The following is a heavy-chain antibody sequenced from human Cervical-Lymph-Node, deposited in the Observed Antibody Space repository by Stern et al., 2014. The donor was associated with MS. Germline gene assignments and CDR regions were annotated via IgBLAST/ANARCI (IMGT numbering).Heavy chain of an antibody. V-gene: IGHV3-30*04. CDR3: SRAPVNFRWELSPDHLY. CDR1: GFIFSPYA. Sequence: VQLVESGGGVVQPGRSLRLSCAASGFIFSPYALHWVRQAPGKGLEWVAAISYDGSYKNYADSVKGRFTISRDNSKNTLFLQMNSLRTEDTAVYFCSRAPVNFRWELSPDHLYWGQGTLVTVSS. D-gene: IGHD4-23*01. J-gene: IGHJ4*02. CDR2: ISYDGSYK.